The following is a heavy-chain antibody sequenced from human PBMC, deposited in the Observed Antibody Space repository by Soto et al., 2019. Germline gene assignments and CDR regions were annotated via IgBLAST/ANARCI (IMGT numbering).Heavy chain of an antibody. CDR3: ARLVASETGYGMDV. CDR1: GFTFSNFA. V-gene: IGHV3-23*01. CDR2: ISASGNSP. D-gene: IGHD3-9*01. Sequence: EVQLLESGGGLVQPGGSLRLSCAASGFTFSNFAMTWVRQAPGKGLEWVAAISASGNSPYYAESARGRFTISRDNSKNTVYLQMNSLRAEDTGVYYCARLVASETGYGMDVWGQGTTVTVSS. J-gene: IGHJ6*02.